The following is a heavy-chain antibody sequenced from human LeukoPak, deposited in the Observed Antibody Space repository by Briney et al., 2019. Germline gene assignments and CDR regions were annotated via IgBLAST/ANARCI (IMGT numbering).Heavy chain of an antibody. D-gene: IGHD4-17*01. Sequence: PGGSLRLSCAASGFTFSKAWMSWVRQAPGKGLEWVGRIKNKTDGGTTDYAAPGKGRFTISRDDSKNTLYLQMNSLKTEDTAVYYCTTDGQGFSARTDNGFVPKEIDYWGQGTLVTVSS. V-gene: IGHV3-15*01. J-gene: IGHJ4*02. CDR1: GFTFSKAW. CDR3: TTDGQGFSARTDNGFVPKEIDY. CDR2: IKNKTDGGTT.